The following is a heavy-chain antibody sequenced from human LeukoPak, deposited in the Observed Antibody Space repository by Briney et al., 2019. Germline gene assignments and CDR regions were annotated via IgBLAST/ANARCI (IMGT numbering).Heavy chain of an antibody. CDR1: GFTFSSYS. D-gene: IGHD1-26*01. CDR3: ARDRGGSYSAIDY. J-gene: IGHJ4*02. CDR2: NSSSSSTI. V-gene: IGHV3-48*04. Sequence: GGSLRLACAASGFTFSSYSMNWLRQAPGKGLEWVSFNSSSSSTIYYADSVKGRFTISRDNAKNSLYLQMNSLRAEDTAVYYCARDRGGSYSAIDYWGQGTLVTVSS.